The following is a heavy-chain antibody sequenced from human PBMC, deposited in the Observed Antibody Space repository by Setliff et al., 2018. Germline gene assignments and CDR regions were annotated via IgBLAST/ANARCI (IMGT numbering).Heavy chain of an antibody. CDR1: GYTFTDHY. V-gene: IGHV1-2*06. D-gene: IGHD3-3*01. J-gene: IGHJ5*02. Sequence: ASVKVSCKASGYTFTDHYLYWVRQAPGQGLECMGRINPNNGGTNYAQKFQGRVTLTRDTSITTVYMELSTLTSDDTAVYYCVREGLSFGPCCCPNWLDPWGQGTLVTVSS. CDR3: VREGLSFGPCCCPNWLDP. CDR2: INPNNGGT.